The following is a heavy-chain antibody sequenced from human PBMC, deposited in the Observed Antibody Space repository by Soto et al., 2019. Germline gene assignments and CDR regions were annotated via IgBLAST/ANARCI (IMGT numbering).Heavy chain of an antibody. J-gene: IGHJ4*01. V-gene: IGHV4-30-2*03. D-gene: IGHD3-10*01. CDR3: ARRNYPYYFDY. Sequence: SETLSLTCDVSGDTISTGGYTWAWIRQPPGKALEWIGHTYHSGNPYYTPSLKSRVTISADTSKNQFSLSLTSVTAADAALYFCARRNYPYYFDYWGHGTLVTVSS. CDR2: TYHSGNP. CDR1: GDTISTGGYT.